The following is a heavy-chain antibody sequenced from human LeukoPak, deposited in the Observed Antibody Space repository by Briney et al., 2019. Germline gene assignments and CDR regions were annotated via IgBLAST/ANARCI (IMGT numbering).Heavy chain of an antibody. D-gene: IGHD6-13*01. CDR2: IYHSGST. CDR1: GGSISSGGYY. J-gene: IGHJ3*02. CDR3: ARDPGAAAEHI. V-gene: IGHV4-30-2*01. Sequence: KPSETLSLTCTVSGGSISSGGYYWSWIRQPPGKGLEWIGYIYHSGSTYYNPSLKSRVTISVDRSKNQFSLKLSSVTAADTAVYYCARDPGAAAEHIWGQGTMVTVSS.